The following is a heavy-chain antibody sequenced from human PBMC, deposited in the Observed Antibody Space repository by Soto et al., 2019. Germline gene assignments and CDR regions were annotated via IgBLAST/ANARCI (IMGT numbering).Heavy chain of an antibody. V-gene: IGHV1-46*01. CDR2: INPSGGST. CDR3: ARILPPNWFDP. CDR1: GYTFTSYY. Sequence: QVQLVQSGAEVKKPGASVKVSCKASGYTFTSYYMHWVRQAPGQGLEWMGIINPSGGSTSYAQKFQGRVTMTMDTSTSTVYMELSSLRSEDTAVYYCARILPPNWFDPWGQGTLVTVSS. J-gene: IGHJ5*02.